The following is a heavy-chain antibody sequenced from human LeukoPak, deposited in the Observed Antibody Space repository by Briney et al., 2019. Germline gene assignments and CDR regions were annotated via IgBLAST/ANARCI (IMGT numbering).Heavy chain of an antibody. V-gene: IGHV4-30-4*01. CDR3: ARESPPDAFDI. Sequence: SQTLSLTCTVSGGSIGDYYWSWIRQPPGQGLEWLGYIHYSGNTYYNPSLKSRLIISIDASQNQFSLNLSSVTAADTAVYYCARESPPDAFDIWGRGTVVTVSP. J-gene: IGHJ3*02. CDR1: GGSIGDYY. CDR2: IHYSGNT.